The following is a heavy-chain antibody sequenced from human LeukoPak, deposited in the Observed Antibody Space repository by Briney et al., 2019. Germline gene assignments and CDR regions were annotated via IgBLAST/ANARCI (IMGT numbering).Heavy chain of an antibody. V-gene: IGHV4-39*01. CDR1: GGSISSSSYY. Sequence: SKTLSLTCTVSGGSISSSSYYWGWIRQPPGKGLEWIGSIYYSGSTYYNPSLKSRVTISVGTSKNQFSLKLSSVTAADTAVYYCARHDGYNYYFDYWGQGTLVTVSS. CDR3: ARHDGYNYYFDY. CDR2: IYYSGST. J-gene: IGHJ4*02. D-gene: IGHD5-24*01.